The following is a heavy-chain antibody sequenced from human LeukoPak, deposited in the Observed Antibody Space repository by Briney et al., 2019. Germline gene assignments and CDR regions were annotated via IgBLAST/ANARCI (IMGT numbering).Heavy chain of an antibody. CDR3: ARGRLRYFDWLFAAFDI. J-gene: IGHJ3*02. Sequence: SETLSLTCAVYGGSFSGYYWSWIRQPPGKGLEWIGEINHSGSTNYNPSLKSRVTISVDTSKNQSSLKLSSVTAADTAVYYCARGRLRYFDWLFAAFDIWGQGTMVTVSS. D-gene: IGHD3-9*01. CDR1: GGSFSGYY. CDR2: INHSGST. V-gene: IGHV4-34*01.